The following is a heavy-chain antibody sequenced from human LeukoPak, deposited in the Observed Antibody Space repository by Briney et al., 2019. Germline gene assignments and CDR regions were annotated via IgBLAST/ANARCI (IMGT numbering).Heavy chain of an antibody. V-gene: IGHV4-30-4*01. J-gene: IGHJ4*02. D-gene: IGHD4-17*01. Sequence: SETLSLTCTVSGGSLSSGDYYWSWIRQPPGTGLEWIGYIYYSGSTFYNPSLKSRITISIDTSKNQFSLKLSSVTAADTAVYYCAREPTTNDYWGQGTLVTVSS. CDR2: IYYSGST. CDR1: GGSLSSGDYY. CDR3: AREPTTNDY.